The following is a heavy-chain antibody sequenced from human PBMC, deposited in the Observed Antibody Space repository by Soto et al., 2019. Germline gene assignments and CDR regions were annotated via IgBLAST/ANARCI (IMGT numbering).Heavy chain of an antibody. V-gene: IGHV3-23*01. CDR3: AKKGLGSLATYCTTGDCHYAFEV. D-gene: IGHD2-8*01. J-gene: IGHJ3*01. Sequence: EVQLLESGGGLVRPGGSLRLSCAASGFTFYNYAMNWVRQAPGKGLEWVSTISGGGDGTYYADSVKGRFTISRDNSRNTVYLQLNSLRAVDTAVYYFAKKGLGSLATYCTTGDCHYAFEVWGQGTVVTVSS. CDR1: GFTFYNYA. CDR2: ISGGGDGT.